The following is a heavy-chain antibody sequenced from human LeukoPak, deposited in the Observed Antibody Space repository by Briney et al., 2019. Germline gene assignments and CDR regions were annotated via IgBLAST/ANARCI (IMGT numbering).Heavy chain of an antibody. Sequence: SETLSLTCTVSGGSISSYYWSWIRQPPGKGLEWIGYIYYSGSTKYNPSPKSRGTISVDTSKTQFSLKLSSVTAADTAVYYCARAGYCSSTSCYGDYYYYMDVWGKGTTVTVSS. CDR1: GGSISSYY. D-gene: IGHD2-2*01. J-gene: IGHJ6*03. CDR2: IYYSGST. CDR3: ARAGYCSSTSCYGDYYYYMDV. V-gene: IGHV4-59*01.